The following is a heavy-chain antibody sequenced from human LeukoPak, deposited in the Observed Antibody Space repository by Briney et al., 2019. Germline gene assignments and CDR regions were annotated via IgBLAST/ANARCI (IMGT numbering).Heavy chain of an antibody. V-gene: IGHV4-39*01. D-gene: IGHD6-13*01. Sequence: SETLSLTCTVSGVSISSSNSYWGWIRQPPGKGLEWIGSIYYSGSTYYNPSLKSRVTISVDTSKNQFSLKLSSVTAADTAVYYCARHRQGGIYSSSRYGFDYWGQGTLVTVSS. CDR3: ARHRQGGIYSSSRYGFDY. CDR1: GVSISSSNSY. CDR2: IYYSGST. J-gene: IGHJ4*02.